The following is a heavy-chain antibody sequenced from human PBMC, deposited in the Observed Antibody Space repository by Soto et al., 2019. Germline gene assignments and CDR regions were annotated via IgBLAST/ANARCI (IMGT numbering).Heavy chain of an antibody. J-gene: IGHJ6*02. V-gene: IGHV1-3*01. CDR2: INAGNGNT. D-gene: IGHD6-13*01. CDR1: ADTFTRYV. Sequence: ASVKVSCKASADTFTRYVIHWVRQAPGQRLEWMGWINAGNGNTKYSQNFQGRVTITRDASASTAYMELSSLRSQDTAVYYCATSTIDTSTWKQYFYGMDVWGQGSTVTVSS. CDR3: ATSTIDTSTWKQYFYGMDV.